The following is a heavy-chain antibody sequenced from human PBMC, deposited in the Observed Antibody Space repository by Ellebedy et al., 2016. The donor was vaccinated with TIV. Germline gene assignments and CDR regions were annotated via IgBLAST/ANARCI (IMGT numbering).Heavy chain of an antibody. CDR1: GDSITRTYNY. D-gene: IGHD4-11*01. CDR2: ISYSGGT. J-gene: IGHJ6*02. V-gene: IGHV4-39*01. Sequence: MPSETLSLTCTVSGDSITRTYNYWGWIRQPPGKGLEWIGSISYSGGTSYNPSLKSRVTISVDTSKSQFSLDLSSVTAADTAVYYCVRSTGTTFTIWGYYGMDVWGLGTTVTVSS. CDR3: VRSTGTTFTIWGYYGMDV.